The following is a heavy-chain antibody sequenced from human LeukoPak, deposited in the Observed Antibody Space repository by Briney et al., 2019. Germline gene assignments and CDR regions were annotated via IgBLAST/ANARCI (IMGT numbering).Heavy chain of an antibody. V-gene: IGHV4-34*01. J-gene: IGHJ4*02. CDR3: TRMTTGHDY. CDR1: GVSFNDYY. CDR2: INHSGYT. D-gene: IGHD4-17*01. Sequence: SETLSLTCAVSGVSFNDYYWSWVRQTPGKGLGWIGEINHSGYTNDSPSLKSRVTLSIDTSRKQFSLNLRSVTVADSGIYYCTRMTTGHDYWGQGTLVTVSS.